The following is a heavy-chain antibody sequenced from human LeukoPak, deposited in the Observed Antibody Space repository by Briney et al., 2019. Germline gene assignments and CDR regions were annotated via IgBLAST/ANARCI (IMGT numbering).Heavy chain of an antibody. D-gene: IGHD3-22*01. CDR2: ISSSSSTI. J-gene: IGHJ4*02. CDR3: ARDDSSGYFPRSHDY. V-gene: IGHV3-48*01. CDR1: GFTFSSYS. Sequence: PGGSLRLSCAASGFTFSSYSKNWVRQAPGKGLEWVSYISSSSSTIYYADSVKGRFTISRDNAKKSLNLQMNSLRAEDTAVYYCARDDSSGYFPRSHDYWGQGTLVTVSS.